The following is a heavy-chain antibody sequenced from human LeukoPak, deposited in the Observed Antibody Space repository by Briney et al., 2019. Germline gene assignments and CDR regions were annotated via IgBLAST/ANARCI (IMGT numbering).Heavy chain of an antibody. D-gene: IGHD4-17*01. CDR2: IYYSGST. J-gene: IGHJ4*02. Sequence: SETLSLTCTVSGGSISSGAYYWSWIRQPPGKGLEWIGYIYYSGSTYYNPSLKSRVTISVDTSKNQFSLKLSSVTAADTAVYYCATYSTVTGAYYFDYWGQGTLVTVSS. CDR1: GGSISSGAYY. V-gene: IGHV4-30-4*01. CDR3: ATYSTVTGAYYFDY.